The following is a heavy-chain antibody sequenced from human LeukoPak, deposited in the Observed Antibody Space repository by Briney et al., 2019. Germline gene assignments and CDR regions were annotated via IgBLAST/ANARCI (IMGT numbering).Heavy chain of an antibody. J-gene: IGHJ4*02. Sequence: PGGSLRLSCAASGFTFSSYAMSWVRQAPGKGLEWVSAISGSGGSTYYADSVKGRFTISRDNSKNTLYLQMNSLRAEDTAVYYCAKAYYYDSSGYNDYWGQGTLVTVSS. V-gene: IGHV3-23*01. CDR3: AKAYYYDSSGYNDY. CDR1: GFTFSSYA. CDR2: ISGSGGST. D-gene: IGHD3-22*01.